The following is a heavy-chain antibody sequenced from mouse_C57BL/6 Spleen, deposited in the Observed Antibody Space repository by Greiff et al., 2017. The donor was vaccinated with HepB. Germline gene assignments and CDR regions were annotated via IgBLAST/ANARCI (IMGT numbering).Heavy chain of an antibody. Sequence: EVKLVESGGGLVKPGGSLKLSCAASGFTFSSCAMSWVRQTPEKRLEWVATISDGGSYTYYPDNVKGRFTISRDNAKNNLYLQMSHLKSEDTAMYYCARDGGNSDFDYWGQGTTLTVSS. CDR2: ISDGGSYT. J-gene: IGHJ2*01. CDR3: ARDGGNSDFDY. V-gene: IGHV5-4*01. CDR1: GFTFSSCA. D-gene: IGHD2-1*01.